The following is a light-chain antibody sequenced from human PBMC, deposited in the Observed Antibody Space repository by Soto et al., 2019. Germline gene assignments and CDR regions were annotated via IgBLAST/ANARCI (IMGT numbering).Light chain of an antibody. CDR1: SSNIGRNF. CDR2: QND. V-gene: IGLV1-51*02. Sequence: QSVLTQPPSVSAAPGQKVTISCSGSSSNIGRNFVSWYQQLPGAAPKLLIYQNDKRPSGIPDRFSGSKSGTSATLGITGLQTGEEADYYCGTWDNSLNSWVFGGGTKLTVL. CDR3: GTWDNSLNSWV. J-gene: IGLJ3*02.